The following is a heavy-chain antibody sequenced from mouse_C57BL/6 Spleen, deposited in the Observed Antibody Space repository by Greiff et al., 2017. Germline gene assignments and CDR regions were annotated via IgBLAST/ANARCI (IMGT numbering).Heavy chain of an antibody. CDR3: ARYGITTVVAPSYAMDY. CDR2: IYPGDGDT. CDR1: GYAFSSSW. D-gene: IGHD1-1*01. Sequence: LVEPGASVKISCKASGYAFSSSWMNWVKQRPGKGLEWIGRIYPGDGDTNYNGKFKGKATLTADKSSSTAYMQLSSLTSEDSAVYFCARYGITTVVAPSYAMDYWGQGTSVTVSS. V-gene: IGHV1-82*01. J-gene: IGHJ4*01.